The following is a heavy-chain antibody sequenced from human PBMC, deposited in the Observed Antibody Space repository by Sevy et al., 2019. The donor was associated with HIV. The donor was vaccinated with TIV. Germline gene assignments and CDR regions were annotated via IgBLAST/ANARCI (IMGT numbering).Heavy chain of an antibody. D-gene: IGHD5-12*01. CDR1: GYSFSHYW. V-gene: IGHV5-51*01. CDR2: IYPGDPNP. CDR3: ARLNGFEPYSYYAMDV. Sequence: GESLKISCEGSGYSFSHYWIAWVRQMPEKGLEWMGIIYPGDPNPTYSPSFQGQVTISADKSINIPYLQWSRLMASDTATYYCARLNGFEPYSYYAMDVWGQGTTVTVSS. J-gene: IGHJ6*02.